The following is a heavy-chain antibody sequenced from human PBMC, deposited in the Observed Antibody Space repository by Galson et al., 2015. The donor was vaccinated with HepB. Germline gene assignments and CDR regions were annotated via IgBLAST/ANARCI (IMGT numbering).Heavy chain of an antibody. J-gene: IGHJ6*02. D-gene: IGHD6-13*01. Sequence: SVKVSCKASGYTFTSYYMHWVRQAPGQGLEWMGIINPSGGSTSYAQKFQGRVTMTRDTSTSTVYMELSSLRSEDTAVYYCAREGQQLVLSGYGMDVWGQGTTFTVSS. CDR3: AREGQQLVLSGYGMDV. CDR1: GYTFTSYY. CDR2: INPSGGST. V-gene: IGHV1-46*01.